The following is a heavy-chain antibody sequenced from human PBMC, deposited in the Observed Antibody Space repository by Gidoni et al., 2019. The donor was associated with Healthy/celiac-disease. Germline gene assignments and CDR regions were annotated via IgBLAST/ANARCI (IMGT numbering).Heavy chain of an antibody. CDR2: ISSSSSDI. Sequence: EVQLVESGGVLVKPGGSLRLSFAASGFTFISYSMNWVRQAPVKGLEWVSSISSSSSDIYYADSVKGRFTISRDNAKNSLYLQMNSLRAEDTAVYYCARTHLDYGGRHGDAFDIWGQGTMVTVSS. J-gene: IGHJ3*02. CDR1: GFTFISYS. CDR3: ARTHLDYGGRHGDAFDI. D-gene: IGHD4-17*01. V-gene: IGHV3-21*01.